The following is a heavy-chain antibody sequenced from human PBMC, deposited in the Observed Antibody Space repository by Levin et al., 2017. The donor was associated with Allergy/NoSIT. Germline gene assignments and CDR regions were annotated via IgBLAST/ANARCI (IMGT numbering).Heavy chain of an antibody. CDR1: GFTFSSYG. V-gene: IGHV3-30*18. Sequence: GESLKISCAASGFTFSSYGMHWVRQAPGKGLEWVAVISYDGSNKYYADSVKGRFTISRDNSKNTLYLQMNSLRAEDTAVYYCAKALHGSGYFDYWGQGTLVTVSA. J-gene: IGHJ4*02. CDR2: ISYDGSNK. CDR3: AKALHGSGYFDY. D-gene: IGHD2-15*01.